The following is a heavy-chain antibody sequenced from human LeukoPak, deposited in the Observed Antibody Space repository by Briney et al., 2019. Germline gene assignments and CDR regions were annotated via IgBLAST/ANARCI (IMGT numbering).Heavy chain of an antibody. Sequence: PSETLSLTCTVSGGSISSYYWSWIRQPPGKGLEWIGYIYYSGSTNYNPSLKSRVTISVDTSKNQFSLKLSSVTAADTAVYYCARAARYYDSSGYSYYFDYWGQGTLVTVSS. CDR2: IYYSGST. CDR1: GGSISSYY. V-gene: IGHV4-59*01. CDR3: ARAARYYDSSGYSYYFDY. D-gene: IGHD3-22*01. J-gene: IGHJ4*02.